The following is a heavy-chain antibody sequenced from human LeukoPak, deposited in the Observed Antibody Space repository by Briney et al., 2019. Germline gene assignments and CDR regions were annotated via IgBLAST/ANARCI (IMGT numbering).Heavy chain of an antibody. CDR2: ISWNSGSI. V-gene: IGHV3-9*01. Sequence: GGSLRLSCAASGFTFYDNAMHWVRQAPGKGLEWVSGISWNSGSIGYADSVKGRFTISRDNAKNSLYLQMNSLRAEDTALYYCAKGGSGSFYYFDYWGQGTLVTVSS. CDR1: GFTFYDNA. D-gene: IGHD1-26*01. J-gene: IGHJ4*02. CDR3: AKGGSGSFYYFDY.